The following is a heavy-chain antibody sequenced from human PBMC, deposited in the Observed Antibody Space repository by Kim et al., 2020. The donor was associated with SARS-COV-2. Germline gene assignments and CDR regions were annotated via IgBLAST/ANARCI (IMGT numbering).Heavy chain of an antibody. CDR3: ARVMQVPAAIILDYYYYGMDV. D-gene: IGHD2-2*01. J-gene: IGHJ6*02. V-gene: IGHV3-48*02. CDR1: GFTFSSYS. CDR2: ISSSSSTI. Sequence: GGSLRLSCAASGFTFSSYSMNWVRQAPGKGLEWVSYISSSSSTIYYADSVKGRFTISRDNAKNSLYLQMNSLRDEDTAVYYCARVMQVPAAIILDYYYYGMDVWGQGTTVTVSS.